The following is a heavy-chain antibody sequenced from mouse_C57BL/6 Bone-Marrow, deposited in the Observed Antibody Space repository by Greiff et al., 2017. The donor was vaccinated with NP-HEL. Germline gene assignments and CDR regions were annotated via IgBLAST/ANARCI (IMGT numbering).Heavy chain of an antibody. CDR1: GFSLTSYG. D-gene: IGHD2-1*01. CDR2: IWGDGST. Sequence: VQLQQSGPGLVVPSQSLSITCTVSGFSLTSYGVSWVRQPPGKGLEWLGVIWGDGSTNYHSALISRLSISKDNSKSQVFLKLNSLQTDDTATYYCAKRGGNYVLDAMDYWGQGTSVTVSS. J-gene: IGHJ4*01. V-gene: IGHV2-3*01. CDR3: AKRGGNYVLDAMDY.